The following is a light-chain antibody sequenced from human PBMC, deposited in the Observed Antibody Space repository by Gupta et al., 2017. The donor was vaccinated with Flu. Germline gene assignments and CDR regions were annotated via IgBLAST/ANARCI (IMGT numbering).Light chain of an antibody. J-gene: IGLJ3*02. CDR1: TGAATSGNY. V-gene: IGLV7-43*01. Sequence: QTVVTQEPSLTVPHGGTVTLTCASSTGAATSGNYPNWLQQSPGQAPRTLIYGTSTKHSWTPARFSGSLLGGKAALTLSDVQPEDEADYYCRLYFGGLGVFGGGTKVTVL. CDR2: GTS. CDR3: RLYFGGLGV.